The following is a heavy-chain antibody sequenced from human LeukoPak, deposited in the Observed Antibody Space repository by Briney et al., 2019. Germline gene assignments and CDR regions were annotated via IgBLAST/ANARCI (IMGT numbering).Heavy chain of an antibody. D-gene: IGHD2/OR15-2a*01. V-gene: IGHV3-15*01. Sequence: GGSLRLSCAASGFTFINAWMSWVRQAPGKGLEWVGHIKSKTAGETTDYAAPVKGRFTISRDDSNTTLYMQMNSLKYEDTGVYYCNTDGYGNNFDDWGQGTLVTVSS. J-gene: IGHJ4*02. CDR3: NTDGYGNNFDD. CDR2: IKSKTAGETT. CDR1: GFTFINAW.